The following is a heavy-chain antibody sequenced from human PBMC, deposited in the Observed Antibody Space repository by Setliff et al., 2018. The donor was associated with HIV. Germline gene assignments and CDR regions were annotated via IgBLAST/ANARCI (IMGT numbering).Heavy chain of an antibody. V-gene: IGHV1-69*13. CDR1: GGTFSNYA. CDR2: IIPIFGTA. Sequence: ASVKVSCKASGGTFSNYAISWVRQAPGQGLEWMGGIIPIFGTANYAQKFQGRVAITADESTSTAYMELSSLRSEGTAVYYCARAILGGVPDNWGQGTLVTVS. CDR3: ARAILGGVPDN. D-gene: IGHD3-3*01. J-gene: IGHJ4*02.